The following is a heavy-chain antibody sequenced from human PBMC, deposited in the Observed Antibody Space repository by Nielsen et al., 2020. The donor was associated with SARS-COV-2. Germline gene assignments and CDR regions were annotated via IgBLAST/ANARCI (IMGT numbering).Heavy chain of an antibody. V-gene: IGHV3-11*05. CDR1: GFTFSDYY. CDR2: ITSSSTYT. Sequence: GESLKISCVGSGFTFSDYYMSWVRQAPGKGLEWVSYITSSSTYTNYADSVKGRFTISRDNAKNSLSLQMHSLRAEDTAVYYCAREGRKLPFDYWGQGTLVTVSS. D-gene: IGHD5-24*01. CDR3: AREGRKLPFDY. J-gene: IGHJ4*02.